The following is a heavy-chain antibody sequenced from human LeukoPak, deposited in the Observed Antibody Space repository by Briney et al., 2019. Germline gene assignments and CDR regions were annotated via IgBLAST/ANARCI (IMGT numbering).Heavy chain of an antibody. D-gene: IGHD1-26*01. CDR2: ISWNSGSI. Sequence: GGSLRLSCAASGFTFDDYAMHWVRQAPGKGLEWVSGISWNSGSIGYADSVKGRFTISRDNAKNSLYLQMNSLRAEDTALYYCAKDIWDLGRSAFDIWGQGTMVTVSS. CDR3: AKDIWDLGRSAFDI. J-gene: IGHJ3*02. CDR1: GFTFDDYA. V-gene: IGHV3-9*01.